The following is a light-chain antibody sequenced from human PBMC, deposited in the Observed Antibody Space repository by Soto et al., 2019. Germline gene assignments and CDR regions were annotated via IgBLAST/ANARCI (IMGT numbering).Light chain of an antibody. CDR1: SSDVGGYNY. CDR2: DVS. V-gene: IGLV2-14*01. CDR3: SSHKSSSPYV. Sequence: QSALTQPASVSGSPGQSITLSCTGTSSDVGGYNYVSWYQQHPGKAPKLMIYDVSNRPSGVSNRFSGSKSGNTASLTISGLQAEHEADYYCSSHKSSSPYVFGTGTKVTVL. J-gene: IGLJ1*01.